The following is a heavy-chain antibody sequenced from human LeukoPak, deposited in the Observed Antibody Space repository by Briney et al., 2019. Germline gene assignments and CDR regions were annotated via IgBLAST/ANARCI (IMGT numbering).Heavy chain of an antibody. CDR1: RFTFDEYG. V-gene: IGHV3-20*04. Sequence: GGSLRLSCAASRFTFDEYGMSWVCQTAGKGLEWVSGINWNGRSIGYADSVKGRFTVSRDNAKSSLYLQMNSLRAEDTALYYCASAYGKWNDVYFYAFDLWGQGTMVTVSS. CDR3: ASAYGKWNDVYFYAFDL. D-gene: IGHD1-20*01. CDR2: INWNGRSI. J-gene: IGHJ3*01.